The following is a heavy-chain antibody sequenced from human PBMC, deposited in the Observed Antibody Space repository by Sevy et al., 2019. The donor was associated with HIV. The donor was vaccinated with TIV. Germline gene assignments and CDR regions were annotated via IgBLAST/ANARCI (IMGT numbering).Heavy chain of an antibody. V-gene: IGHV3-23*01. CDR3: AKDFSDVYYYDSSATVDY. Sequence: GGSLRLSCAASGIAFSTYAMFWVRQAPEKGLEWVSSISASGYSTYYADSVKGRFTLSRDNSRNTLDLQMNSLRADDTAVYYCAKDFSDVYYYDSSATVDYWGQGTLVTVSS. CDR2: ISASGYST. J-gene: IGHJ4*02. D-gene: IGHD3-22*01. CDR1: GIAFSTYA.